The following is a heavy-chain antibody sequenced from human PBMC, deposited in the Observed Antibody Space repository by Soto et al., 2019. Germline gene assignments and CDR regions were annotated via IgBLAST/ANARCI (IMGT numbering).Heavy chain of an antibody. J-gene: IGHJ6*02. CDR2: IIPIFGTA. CDR3: ARDDFWSGYYSWPMDV. Sequence: QVQLVQSGAEVKKPGSSVKVSCKASGGTSSSYAISWVRQAPGQGLEWMGGIIPIFGTANYAQKFQGRVTITADESTSTAYMELSRLRSEDTAVYYCARDDFWSGYYSWPMDVWGQGTTVTVSS. V-gene: IGHV1-69*01. CDR1: GGTSSSYA. D-gene: IGHD3-3*01.